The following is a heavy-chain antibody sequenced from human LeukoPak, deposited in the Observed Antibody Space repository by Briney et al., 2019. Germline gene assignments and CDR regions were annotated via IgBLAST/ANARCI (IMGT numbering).Heavy chain of an antibody. CDR1: GLTFSGDW. Sequence: GGSLRLSRGASGLTFSGDWMHSIRQVPGKGQVWVSQINPDGSFTSYADSVKGRLTISRDNAKNTLYLQMNSLRAEDTAVYYCASQFASGSSYWGQGTLVTVSS. CDR3: ASQFASGSSY. CDR2: INPDGSFT. D-gene: IGHD3-10*01. J-gene: IGHJ4*02. V-gene: IGHV3-74*01.